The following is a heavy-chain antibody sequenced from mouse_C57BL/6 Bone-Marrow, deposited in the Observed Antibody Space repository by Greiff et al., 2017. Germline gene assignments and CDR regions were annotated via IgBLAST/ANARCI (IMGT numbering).Heavy chain of an antibody. CDR3: ARGRLRRKYYCDY. V-gene: IGHV1-64*01. CDR2: IHPNSGST. Sequence: VQLQQPGAELVMPGASVKLSCKASGYTFTSYWMHWVKQRPGQGLEWIGMIHPNSGSTNYNEKFKSKATLTVDKSSSTAYMQLSSLTSEDSAVYYCARGRLRRKYYCDYWGQGTTLTVSS. CDR1: GYTFTSYW. J-gene: IGHJ2*01. D-gene: IGHD2-4*01.